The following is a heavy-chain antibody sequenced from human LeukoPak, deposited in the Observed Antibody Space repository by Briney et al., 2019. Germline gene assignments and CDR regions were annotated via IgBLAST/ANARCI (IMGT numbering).Heavy chain of an antibody. D-gene: IGHD6-6*01. CDR3: TRLDSSSGTDY. Sequence: GGSLKLSCAASGFTFSGSAMHWVRQASGKGLEWVGRIRNKANSYATAYAASVKGRFTISRDDSKNTAYLQMNSLKTEDTAVYYCTRLDSSSGTDYWGQGTLVTVSS. V-gene: IGHV3-73*01. CDR2: IRNKANSYAT. J-gene: IGHJ4*02. CDR1: GFTFSGSA.